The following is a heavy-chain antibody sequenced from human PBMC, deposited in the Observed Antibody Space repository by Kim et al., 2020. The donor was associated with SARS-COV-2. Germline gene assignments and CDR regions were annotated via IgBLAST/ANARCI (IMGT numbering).Heavy chain of an antibody. J-gene: IGHJ4*02. Sequence: GGSLRLSCAASGFTVSSNYMSWVRQAPGKGLEWVSIIYSGGSTYYTDSVKGRFTISRHNSKNTLYLQMKRLRVEDTAVYYCAMSPSAVTVYFDTWVQGTLVTVSS. D-gene: IGHD2-21*02. CDR3: AMSPSAVTVYFDT. CDR2: IYSGGST. CDR1: GFTVSSNY. V-gene: IGHV3-53*04.